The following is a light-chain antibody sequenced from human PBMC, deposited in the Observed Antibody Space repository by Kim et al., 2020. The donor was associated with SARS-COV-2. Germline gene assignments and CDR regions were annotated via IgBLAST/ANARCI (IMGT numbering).Light chain of an antibody. CDR3: QQYGNSPWT. J-gene: IGKJ1*01. V-gene: IGKV3-20*01. CDR1: QHINSNK. Sequence: ETELTQSPATLSSSPGERANLSCRASQHINSNKLAWYQQQSGQPPRLLIYRASHRPTGIPDRFSGSGSGTEFALTISRLEPEDFAVYYCQQYGNSPWTFGQGTKVDIK. CDR2: RAS.